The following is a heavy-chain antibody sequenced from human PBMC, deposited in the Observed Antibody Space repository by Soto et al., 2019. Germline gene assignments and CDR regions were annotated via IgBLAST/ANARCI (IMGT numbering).Heavy chain of an antibody. CDR3: AKGSHSSGWYDYFDY. V-gene: IGHV3-23*01. D-gene: IGHD6-19*01. Sequence: EVQLLESGGGLVQPGGSLRLSCTASGFTFSSYAMSWVRQAPGKGLEWVSAISGSGGSTYYADSVKGRFTISRDNSKNTLYLQMNSLRAEDTAVYYCAKGSHSSGWYDYFDYWGQGTLVTVSS. J-gene: IGHJ4*02. CDR2: ISGSGGST. CDR1: GFTFSSYA.